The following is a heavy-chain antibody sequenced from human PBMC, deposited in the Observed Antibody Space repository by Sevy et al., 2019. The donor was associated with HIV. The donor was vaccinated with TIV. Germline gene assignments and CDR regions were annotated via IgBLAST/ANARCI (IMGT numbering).Heavy chain of an antibody. CDR2: IYPDDSDT. J-gene: IGHJ4*02. CDR1: GYSFTSHW. V-gene: IGHV5-51*01. Sequence: GESLKISCKGSGYSFTSHWICWVRHMPGKGLEWMGIIYPDDSDTRYSPSFQGQVTFSADKSISTAYLQWSSLKASDTAMYYCATSRSGYFDSSGYYIYWGQGTLVTVSS. D-gene: IGHD3-22*01. CDR3: ATSRSGYFDSSGYYIY.